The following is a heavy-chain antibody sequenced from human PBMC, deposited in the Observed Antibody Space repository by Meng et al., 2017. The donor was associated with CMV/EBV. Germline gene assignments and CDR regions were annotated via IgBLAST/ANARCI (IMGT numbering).Heavy chain of an antibody. D-gene: IGHD2-15*01. V-gene: IGHV4-59*01. Sequence: GSLRLSCTVSGGSISSYYWSWIRQPPGKGLEWIGYIYYSGSTNYNPSLKSRVTISVDTSKNQFSLKLSSVTAADTAVYYCARGGGICSGGSCYPLGYYGMDVWGQGTTVTVSS. CDR2: IYYSGST. CDR1: GGSISSYY. J-gene: IGHJ6*02. CDR3: ARGGGICSGGSCYPLGYYGMDV.